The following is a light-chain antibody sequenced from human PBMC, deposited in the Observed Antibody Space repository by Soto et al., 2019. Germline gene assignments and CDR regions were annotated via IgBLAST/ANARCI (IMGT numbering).Light chain of an antibody. Sequence: EIVLTQSPGTLSLSPGERATLSCRASQSVDSKDLAWYQQKPGQAPRILIFAESSRATGIPDRFSGSGSGTDFTLTISRLEPGDFAVYYCQQYGYPSWTFGQGTKVEIK. V-gene: IGKV3-20*01. J-gene: IGKJ1*01. CDR3: QQYGYPSWT. CDR1: QSVDSKD. CDR2: AES.